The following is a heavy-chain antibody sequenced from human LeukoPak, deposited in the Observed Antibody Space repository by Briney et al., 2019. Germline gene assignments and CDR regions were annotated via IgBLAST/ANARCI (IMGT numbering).Heavy chain of an antibody. CDR2: TYYRSRWYN. V-gene: IGHV6-1*01. Sequence: SQTLSLTCAISGDSVSSDIAAWNWIRQSPSRGLEWLGRTYYRSRWYNDYAPSVESRITIDPDTSKNQFSLQLDSVTPEDTAVYYCAREPPLGDWGTFDCWGQGTLVTVSS. CDR3: AREPPLGDWGTFDC. CDR1: GDSVSSDIAA. J-gene: IGHJ4*02. D-gene: IGHD2-21*01.